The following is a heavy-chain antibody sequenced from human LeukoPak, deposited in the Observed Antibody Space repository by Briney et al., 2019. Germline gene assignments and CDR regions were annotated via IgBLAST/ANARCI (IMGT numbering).Heavy chain of an antibody. CDR3: ARQLPIAAAGTVDY. Sequence: GGSLRLSCAASGVTFRSYSMNWVRQAPWKGLEWVSSISSSSSYIYYADSVRGRFTISRDNAKNSLYLQMNSLRAEDTAVYYCARQLPIAAAGTVDYWGQGTLVSVSS. CDR1: GVTFRSYS. J-gene: IGHJ4*02. CDR2: ISSSSSYI. D-gene: IGHD6-13*01. V-gene: IGHV3-21*01.